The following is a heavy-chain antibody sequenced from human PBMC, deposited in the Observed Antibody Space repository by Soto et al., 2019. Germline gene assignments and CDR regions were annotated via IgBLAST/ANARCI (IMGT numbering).Heavy chain of an antibody. V-gene: IGHV4-31*03. CDR2: IYYSGST. J-gene: IGHJ1*01. CDR1: GGSISSGGYY. Sequence: LSLTCTVSGGSISSGGYYWSWIRQHPGKGLEWIGYIYYSGSTYYNPSLKSRVTISVDTSKNQFSLKLSSVTAADTAVYYCARGGDYCSGGSCYSRAEYFQHWGQGTLVTVSS. D-gene: IGHD2-15*01. CDR3: ARGGDYCSGGSCYSRAEYFQH.